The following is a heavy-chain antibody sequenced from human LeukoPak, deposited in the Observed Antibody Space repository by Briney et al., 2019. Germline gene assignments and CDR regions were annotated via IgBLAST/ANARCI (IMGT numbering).Heavy chain of an antibody. CDR2: IYTSGST. V-gene: IGHV4-61*02. CDR3: ARTSYGRDDAFDI. J-gene: IGHJ3*02. Sequence: TLSLTCTVSGGSISSGSYYWSWIRQPAGKGLEWIGRIYTSGSTNYNPSLKSRVTISVDTSKNQFSLKLSSVTAADTAVYYCARTSYGRDDAFDIWGQGTMVTVSS. CDR1: GGSISSGSYY. D-gene: IGHD4-17*01.